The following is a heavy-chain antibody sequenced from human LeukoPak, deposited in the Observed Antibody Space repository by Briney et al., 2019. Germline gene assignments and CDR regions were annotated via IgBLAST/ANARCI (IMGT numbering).Heavy chain of an antibody. CDR1: GFTFSSYA. Sequence: GRSLRLSCAASGFTFSSYAMHWVRQAPGKGLEWVAVISYDGSNKYYADSVKGRFTISRDNSKNTLYLQMNSLRAEDTAVYYCASLLLCYGCSSSSDASDIWGQGTMVTVSS. D-gene: IGHD6-6*01. CDR2: ISYDGSNK. CDR3: ASLLLCYGCSSSSDASDI. J-gene: IGHJ3*02. V-gene: IGHV3-30*04.